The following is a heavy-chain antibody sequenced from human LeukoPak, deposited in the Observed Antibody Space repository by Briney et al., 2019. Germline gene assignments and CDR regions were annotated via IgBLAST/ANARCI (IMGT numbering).Heavy chain of an antibody. Sequence: SETLSLTCTVSGGSISSGGYYWGWIRQPPRRGPEWLASVYYSGLTYYNSSLKSRVSISVDTSKNQFSLKLTSVTAADTAVYYCARVAYGSGSRLIDCWGQGTLVTISS. V-gene: IGHV4-39*07. J-gene: IGHJ4*02. D-gene: IGHD3-10*01. CDR3: ARVAYGSGSRLIDC. CDR1: GGSISSGGYY. CDR2: VYYSGLT.